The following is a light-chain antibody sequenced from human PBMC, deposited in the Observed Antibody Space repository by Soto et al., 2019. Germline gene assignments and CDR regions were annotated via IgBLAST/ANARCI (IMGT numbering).Light chain of an antibody. J-gene: IGLJ2*01. V-gene: IGLV2-11*01. CDR3: CSYAGSSTLVI. CDR2: HVT. CDR1: SSDVGAYDY. Sequence: QSALTQPRSVSGSPGQSVTISCTGTSSDVGAYDYVSWYQQYPGKAPKLMIYHVTKRPSGVPDRFSGSKSDNTASLTISGLQAEDEADYYCCSYAGSSTLVIFGGGTQLTVL.